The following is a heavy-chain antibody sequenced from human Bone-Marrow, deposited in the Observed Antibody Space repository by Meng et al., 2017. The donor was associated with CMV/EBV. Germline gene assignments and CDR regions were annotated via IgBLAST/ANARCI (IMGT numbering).Heavy chain of an antibody. J-gene: IGHJ6*02. Sequence: ASVKVSCKASGYTFSNYDIIWVRQASGQGLEWEGWMNPNRGNIAYAQKFQGRVTMTRDTSTSTVYMGLSSLRSADTAVYYCARDRYILTGYFYWYYYYGMDVWGQGTTVTVSS. CDR2: MNPNRGNI. CDR1: GYTFSNYD. CDR3: ARDRYILTGYFYWYYYYGMDV. D-gene: IGHD3-9*01. V-gene: IGHV1-8*01.